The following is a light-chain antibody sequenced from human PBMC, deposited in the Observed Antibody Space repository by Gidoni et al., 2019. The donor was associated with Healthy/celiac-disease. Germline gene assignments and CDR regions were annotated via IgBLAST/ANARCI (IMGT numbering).Light chain of an antibody. V-gene: IGKV3-20*01. J-gene: IGKJ2*01. CDR1: QSVSSSY. CDR3: QPYGSSPYT. Sequence: EIVLTQSPGTLSLSPGERATLSCRASQSVSSSYLAWYQQKPGQAPRLLIYGASSRATGIPDRFSVSGSGTDFTLTISRLEPADFAVYYCQPYGSSPYTFGQGTKLEIK. CDR2: GAS.